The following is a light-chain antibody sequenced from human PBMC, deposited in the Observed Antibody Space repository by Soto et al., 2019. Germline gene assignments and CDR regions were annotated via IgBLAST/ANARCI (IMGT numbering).Light chain of an antibody. CDR3: QNYNSAPWT. Sequence: DIQMTQSPSSLSASVGDRVTITCRASQDITDYLAWYQQKPGQVPNLLIYAASTLQSGVPSRFSGSGSGTDFTLTITGLQPEDVATYYCQNYNSAPWTFGQGTKVEIK. CDR2: AAS. V-gene: IGKV1-27*01. CDR1: QDITDY. J-gene: IGKJ1*01.